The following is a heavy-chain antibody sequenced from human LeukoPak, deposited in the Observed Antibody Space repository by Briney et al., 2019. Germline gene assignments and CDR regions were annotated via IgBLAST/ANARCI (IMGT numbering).Heavy chain of an antibody. D-gene: IGHD2-2*01. V-gene: IGHV3-21*01. J-gene: IGHJ4*02. Sequence: GGPLRLSCAASGFTFSGYTMNWVRQAPGKGLEWVSSISSSSRYIYYADSVKGRFTISRDNAKNSLYLQMNSLRAEDTAVYYCARDPELGYCSSTSCPIDYWGQGTLVTVSS. CDR1: GFTFSGYT. CDR3: ARDPELGYCSSTSCPIDY. CDR2: ISSSSRYI.